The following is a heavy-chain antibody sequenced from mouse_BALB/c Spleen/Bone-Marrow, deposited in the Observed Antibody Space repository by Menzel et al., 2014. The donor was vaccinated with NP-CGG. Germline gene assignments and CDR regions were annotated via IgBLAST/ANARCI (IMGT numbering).Heavy chain of an antibody. CDR1: GFTFSSFG. CDR3: TRGGNWDDFDY. CDR2: ISSGSSTI. J-gene: IGHJ2*01. Sequence: EVKLVESGGGLVQPGGSRKLSCAAPGFTFSSFGMHWVRQAPEKGLEWVAYISSGSSTIFYADTVKGRFTVSRDNPKNTLCLQMTSLRSEDTAMYYCTRGGNWDDFDYWGQGTTLTVSS. V-gene: IGHV5-17*02. D-gene: IGHD4-1*01.